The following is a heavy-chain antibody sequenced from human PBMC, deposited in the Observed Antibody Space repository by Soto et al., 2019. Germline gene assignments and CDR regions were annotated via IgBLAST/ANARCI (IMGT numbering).Heavy chain of an antibody. CDR2: ISGSGGST. V-gene: IGHV3-23*01. J-gene: IGHJ5*02. D-gene: IGHD6-13*01. CDR3: AKGYSSSPRNWLDP. CDR1: GFTFSSYA. Sequence: GGSLRLSCAASGFTFSSYAMSWVRQAPGKGLEWVSAISGSGGSTYCADSVKGRFTISRDNSKNTLYLQTNSLRAEDTAVYYCAKGYSSSPRNWLDPWGQGTLVTVSS.